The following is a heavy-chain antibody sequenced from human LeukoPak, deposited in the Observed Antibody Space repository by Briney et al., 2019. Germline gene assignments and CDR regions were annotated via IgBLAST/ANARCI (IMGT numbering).Heavy chain of an antibody. J-gene: IGHJ5*02. D-gene: IGHD2-2*02. V-gene: IGHV4-39*01. CDR1: GCSISSSSYH. CDR2: LYYSGST. CDR3: ASLGLPAAIVNSFDP. Sequence: PSDTLSLTCTVSGCSISSSSYHWVWLPQPPGKGLVWSGNLYYSGSTNYSPSLKSRVSISVDTSKNQFSLKLSSVTAADTAVYYCASLGLPAAIVNSFDPWGQGTLVTVSS.